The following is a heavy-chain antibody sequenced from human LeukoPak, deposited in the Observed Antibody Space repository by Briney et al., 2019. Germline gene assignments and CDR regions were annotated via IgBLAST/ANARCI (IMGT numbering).Heavy chain of an antibody. D-gene: IGHD3-10*01. CDR1: GGTFSSYA. Sequence: ASVKVSCKASGGTFSSYAISWVRQAPGQGLEWMGRIIPILGIANYAQKFQGRVTITADKSTSTAYMELSSLRSEDTAVYYCAREGYYGLRADYWGQGTLVTVSS. V-gene: IGHV1-69*04. CDR3: AREGYYGLRADY. J-gene: IGHJ4*02. CDR2: IIPILGIA.